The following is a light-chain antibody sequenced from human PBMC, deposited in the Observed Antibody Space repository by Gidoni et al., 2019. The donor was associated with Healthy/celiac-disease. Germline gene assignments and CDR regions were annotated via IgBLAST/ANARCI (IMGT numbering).Light chain of an antibody. CDR1: QSISSY. CDR3: QPSYSTPPT. Sequence: DIQITQSQSSLSASVGDRVTITCRASQSISSYLNWYQQKPGKAPKLLIYSASSLQRGVPSRFSGSGSGTDFTLTISGRQPEDFSTFYCQPSYSTPPTFGQGTKVEIK. V-gene: IGKV1-39*01. CDR2: SAS. J-gene: IGKJ1*01.